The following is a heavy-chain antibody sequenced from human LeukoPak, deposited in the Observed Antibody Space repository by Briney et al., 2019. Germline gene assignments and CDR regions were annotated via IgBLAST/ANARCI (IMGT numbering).Heavy chain of an antibody. V-gene: IGHV3-7*01. J-gene: IGHJ4*02. Sequence: HPGGSLRLSCAASGFSFTTYWMSWVRQAPGKGLEWVANIKQDGSEKYYVDSVKGRFTISRDNAKNSLYLQMNSLRAEDTAVYYCARDHLQYSGYDQAAFDYWGQGTLVTVSS. CDR2: IKQDGSEK. CDR3: ARDHLQYSGYDQAAFDY. CDR1: GFSFTTYW. D-gene: IGHD5-12*01.